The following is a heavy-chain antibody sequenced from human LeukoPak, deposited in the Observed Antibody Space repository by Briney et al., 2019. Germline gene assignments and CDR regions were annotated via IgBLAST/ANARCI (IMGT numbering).Heavy chain of an antibody. CDR2: IYYSGST. Sequence: SETLSLTYTVSGGSISSSSYYWGWIRQPPGKGLEWIGSIYYSGSTYYNPSLKSRVTISVDTSKNQFSLKLSSVTAADTAVYYCARRSSWYNYYYYYMDVWGKGTTVTVSS. CDR3: ARRSSWYNYYYYYMDV. V-gene: IGHV4-39*01. J-gene: IGHJ6*03. D-gene: IGHD6-13*01. CDR1: GGSISSSSYY.